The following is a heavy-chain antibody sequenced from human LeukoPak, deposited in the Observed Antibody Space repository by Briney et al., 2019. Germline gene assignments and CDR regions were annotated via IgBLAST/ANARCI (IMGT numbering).Heavy chain of an antibody. CDR1: GHTFTSYD. Sequence: ASVKVSCKASGHTFTSYDINWVRQATGQGLEWMGWMNPNSGNTGYAQKFQGRVTITTDESTSTAYMELSSLRSEDTAVYYCASSSYYDFWSGYYISYYYYMDVWGKGTTVTVSS. V-gene: IGHV1-8*01. D-gene: IGHD3-3*01. J-gene: IGHJ6*03. CDR3: ASSSYYDFWSGYYISYYYYMDV. CDR2: MNPNSGNT.